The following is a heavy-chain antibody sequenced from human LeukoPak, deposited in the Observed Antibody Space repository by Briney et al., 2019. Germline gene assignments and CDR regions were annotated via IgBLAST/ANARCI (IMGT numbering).Heavy chain of an antibody. CDR2: FDPEDGET. V-gene: IGHV1-24*01. J-gene: IGHJ6*02. CDR1: GYTLTELS. Sequence: GASVKVSCEVSGYTLTELSMHWVRQAPGKGLEWMGGFDPEDGETIYAQKFQGRVTMTEDTSTDTAYMELSSLRSEDTAVYYCATSRAFDYGMDVWGQGTTVTVSS. CDR3: ATSRAFDYGMDV.